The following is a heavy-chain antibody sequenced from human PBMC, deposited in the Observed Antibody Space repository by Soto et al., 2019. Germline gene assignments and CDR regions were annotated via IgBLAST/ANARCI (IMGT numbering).Heavy chain of an antibody. D-gene: IGHD3-9*01. CDR3: ATDRGGPYYDILTGYPPTFDY. V-gene: IGHV1-24*01. CDR1: GYTLTELS. CDR2: FDPEDGET. Sequence: ASVKVSCKVSGYTLTELSMHWVRQAPGKGLEWMGGFDPEDGETIYAQKFQGRVTMTEDTSTDTAYMELSSLRSEDTAVYYCATDRGGPYYDILTGYPPTFDYWGQGTLVTVSS. J-gene: IGHJ4*02.